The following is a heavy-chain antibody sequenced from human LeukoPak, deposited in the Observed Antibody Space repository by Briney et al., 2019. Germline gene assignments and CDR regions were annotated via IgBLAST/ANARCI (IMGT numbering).Heavy chain of an antibody. Sequence: GASVKVSCKASGGTFSSYAISWVRQAPGQGLEWMGGIIPIFGTANYAQKFQGRVAITTDESTSTAYMELSSLRSEDTAVYYCARGVVVVPAATSGITYYYYYMDVWGKGTTVTVSS. V-gene: IGHV1-69*05. J-gene: IGHJ6*03. CDR2: IIPIFGTA. CDR3: ARGVVVVPAATSGITYYYYYMDV. CDR1: GGTFSSYA. D-gene: IGHD2-2*01.